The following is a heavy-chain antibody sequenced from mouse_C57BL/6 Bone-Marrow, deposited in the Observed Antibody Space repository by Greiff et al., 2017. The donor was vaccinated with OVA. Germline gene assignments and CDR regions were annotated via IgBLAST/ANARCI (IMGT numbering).Heavy chain of an antibody. D-gene: IGHD1-1*01. CDR2: IWRGGST. V-gene: IGHV2-5*01. J-gene: IGHJ1*03. CDR1: GFSLTSYG. CDR3: ANNNYGSSYDWYFDV. Sequence: VQLQQSGPGLVQPSQSLSITCTVSGFSLTSYGVHWVRQSPGKGLEWLGVIWRGGSTDYNAAFMSRLSITKANSKSQVFFKMNSLQADDTAIYYCANNNYGSSYDWYFDVGGTGTTVTVSS.